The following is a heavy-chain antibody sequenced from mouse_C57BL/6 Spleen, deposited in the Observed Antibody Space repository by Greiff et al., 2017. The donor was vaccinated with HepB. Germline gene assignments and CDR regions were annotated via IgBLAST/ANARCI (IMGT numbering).Heavy chain of an antibody. J-gene: IGHJ3*01. Sequence: QVQLQQPGAELVRPGSSVKLSCKASGYTFTSYWMHWVKQRPIQGLEWIGNIDPSDSETNYNQKFKDKATLTVDKSSSTAYMQLSSLTSEDSAVYYCAREGGYGNYVWFAYWGQGTLVTVSA. CDR2: IDPSDSET. V-gene: IGHV1-52*01. D-gene: IGHD2-1*01. CDR3: AREGGYGNYVWFAY. CDR1: GYTFTSYW.